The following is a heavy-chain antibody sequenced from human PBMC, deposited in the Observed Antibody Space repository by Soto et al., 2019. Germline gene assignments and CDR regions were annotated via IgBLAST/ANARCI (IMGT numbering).Heavy chain of an antibody. D-gene: IGHD2-21*02. CDR3: AKDDYTDRGDDYFDY. J-gene: IGHJ4*02. V-gene: IGHV3-23*01. CDR1: GFTFSSYG. Sequence: QPGGSLRLSCAASGFTFSSYGMHWVRQAPGKGLEWVAGIGASGDITWYADSVKGRLSISRDNSKNTLYLQLNSLRFEDTAVYYCAKDDYTDRGDDYFDYWGPGTLVTVSS. CDR2: IGASGDIT.